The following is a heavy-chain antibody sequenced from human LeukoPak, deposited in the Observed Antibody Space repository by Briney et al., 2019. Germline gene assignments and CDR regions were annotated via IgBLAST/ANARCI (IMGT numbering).Heavy chain of an antibody. CDR3: ASPVPSSGQTDAFDI. CDR2: IIPIFGTA. J-gene: IGHJ3*02. CDR1: GGTFSNYA. V-gene: IGHV1-69*06. D-gene: IGHD3-22*01. Sequence: GASVKVSCKASGGTFSNYAISWVRQAPGQGLDWMGGIIPIFGTANYAQKFQGRVTITADKSTSTAYMELSSLRSEDTAVYYCASPVPSSGQTDAFDIWGQGTMVTVSS.